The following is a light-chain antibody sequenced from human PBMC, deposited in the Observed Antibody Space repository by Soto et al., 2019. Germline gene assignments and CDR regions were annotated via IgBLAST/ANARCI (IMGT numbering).Light chain of an antibody. CDR3: KQSYSTPPA. CDR2: AAS. J-gene: IGKJ5*01. V-gene: IGKV1-39*01. Sequence: DIQMTQSPSSLSASVGDRVTITCRASQSISSYLNWYQQKPGKAPKLLIYAASSLQRGVQSRFSGSGSGTDFTLTIRSLQPEDFATYYCKQSYSTPPAFGQGTRLEI. CDR1: QSISSY.